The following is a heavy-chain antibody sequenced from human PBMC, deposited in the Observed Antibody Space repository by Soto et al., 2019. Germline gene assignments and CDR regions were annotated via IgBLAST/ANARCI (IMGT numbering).Heavy chain of an antibody. D-gene: IGHD6-6*01. CDR1: GGSISSSSYY. V-gene: IGHV4-39*01. CDR3: ASNEYSSPTAMDY. J-gene: IGHJ4*02. Sequence: SETLSLTCTVYGGSISSSSYYWGWIRQPPGKGLEWIGSIYYSGSTYYNPSLKSRVTISVDTSKNQFSLKLSSVTAADTAVYYCASNEYSSPTAMDYWGQGTLVTVSS. CDR2: IYYSGST.